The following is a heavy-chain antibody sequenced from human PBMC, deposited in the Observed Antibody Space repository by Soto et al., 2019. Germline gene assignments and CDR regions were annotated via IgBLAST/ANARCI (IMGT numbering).Heavy chain of an antibody. D-gene: IGHD5-12*01. V-gene: IGHV1-18*01. Sequence: QVQLVQSGAEVKKPGASVKVSCKASGYTFNSYVISWVRQAPGQGLEWMGWISACNGNTNYAQKLQGRVTMTTDTSTSTAYIELRSLRSDDTAVYYCARVGYSGYDWRGAFDYWGQGTLVTVSS. J-gene: IGHJ4*02. CDR2: ISACNGNT. CDR3: ARVGYSGYDWRGAFDY. CDR1: GYTFNSYV.